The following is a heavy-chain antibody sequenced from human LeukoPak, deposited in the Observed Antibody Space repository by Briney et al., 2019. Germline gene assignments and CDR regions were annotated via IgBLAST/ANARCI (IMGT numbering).Heavy chain of an antibody. CDR2: IKQDGSEK. CDR3: AKDLVPKPNTVTTDIDY. D-gene: IGHD4-17*01. V-gene: IGHV3-7*01. Sequence: GGSLRLSCAASGFTFSSYWMSWVRQAPGKGLEWVANIKQDGSEKYYADSVKGRFTISRDNSKNTLYLQMNSLRAEDTAVYYCAKDLVPKPNTVTTDIDYWGQGTLVTVSS. CDR1: GFTFSSYW. J-gene: IGHJ4*02.